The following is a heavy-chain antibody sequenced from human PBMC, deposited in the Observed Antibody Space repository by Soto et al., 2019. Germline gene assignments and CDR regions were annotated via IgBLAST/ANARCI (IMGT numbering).Heavy chain of an antibody. V-gene: IGHV3-49*04. CDR3: TRDQPITP. J-gene: IGHJ3*01. CDR2: IRAKASGGTT. CDR1: GFTFADYA. D-gene: IGHD3-10*01. Sequence: GSLRLSCAASGFTFADYAMSWVRQAPGRGLEWVGFIRAKASGGTTEYAASVKGRFTISRDDSKSIAYLQMNSLKTEDTAVYHCTRDQPITPWGQGTMVTVSS.